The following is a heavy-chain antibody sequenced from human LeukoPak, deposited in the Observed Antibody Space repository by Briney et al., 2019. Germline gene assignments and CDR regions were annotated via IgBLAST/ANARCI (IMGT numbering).Heavy chain of an antibody. J-gene: IGHJ4*02. CDR3: AKSRAAATTLLFDY. CDR1: GFTFSNYA. D-gene: IGHD6-13*01. Sequence: GGSLRLSCAASGFTFSNYAMSWVRQAPGKGLEWLSAISGSGDRTYYTDSVKGRFTISRDNSKNTLNLQMNSLRAEDTAVYYCAKSRAAATTLLFDYWGQGTLVTVSS. CDR2: ISGSGDRT. V-gene: IGHV3-23*01.